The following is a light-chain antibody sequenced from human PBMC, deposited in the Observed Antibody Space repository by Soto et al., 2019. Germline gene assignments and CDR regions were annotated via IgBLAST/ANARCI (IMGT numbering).Light chain of an antibody. CDR3: QSYDSSLSGSV. CDR1: SSNIGAGYD. J-gene: IGLJ2*01. V-gene: IGLV1-40*01. Sequence: QPVLTQPPSVSGARGQRVTISCTGSSSNIGAGYDVHWYQQLPGTAPKHLIYGNSNRPSGVPDRFSGSKSGTSASLAITGLQAEDEADYYCQSYDSSLSGSVFGGGTKLTVL. CDR2: GNS.